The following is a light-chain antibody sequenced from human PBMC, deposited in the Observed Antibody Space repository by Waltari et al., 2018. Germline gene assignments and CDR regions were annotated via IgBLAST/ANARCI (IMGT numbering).Light chain of an antibody. CDR1: SGHSSTV. CDR3: QTGGHGTWV. CDR2: VNSDGSH. Sequence: QLVLTQSPSASASLGASVKLTCTLSSGHSSTVIAWLQQQPEKGPRYLMKVNSDGSHSKGDKIPDRFSGSSSGAEHYLTISGLQSEDEADYYCQTGGHGTWVFGGGTKLTVI. J-gene: IGLJ3*02. V-gene: IGLV4-69*01.